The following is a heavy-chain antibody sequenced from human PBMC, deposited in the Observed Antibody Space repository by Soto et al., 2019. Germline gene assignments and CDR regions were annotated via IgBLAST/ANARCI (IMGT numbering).Heavy chain of an antibody. CDR1: GYTFTRYG. CDR2: ISSYKDNT. J-gene: IGHJ4*02. CDR3: ARGGTGTTFFNPIDY. Sequence: ASVKVSCKTSGYTFTRYGISWVRQAPGQGLEWMGWISSYKDNTNYAQKLQGRVTMTTDTSTSTAYMELRSLRSDDTAVYYCARGGTGTTFFNPIDYWGQGTLVTVSS. D-gene: IGHD1-7*01. V-gene: IGHV1-18*01.